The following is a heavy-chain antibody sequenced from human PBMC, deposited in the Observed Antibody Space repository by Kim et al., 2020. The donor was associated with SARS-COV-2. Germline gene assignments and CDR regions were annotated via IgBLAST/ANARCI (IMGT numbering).Heavy chain of an antibody. CDR3: ARQPMVRGVINWNDPNYFDY. CDR1: GFTFSSYA. V-gene: IGHV3-30*04. J-gene: IGHJ4*02. CDR2: ISYDGSNK. Sequence: GGSLRLSCAASGFTFSSYAMHWVRQAPGKGLEWVAVISYDGSNKYYADSVKGRFTISRDNSKNTLYLQMNSLRAEDTAVYYCARQPMVRGVINWNDPNYFDYWGQGTLVTVSS. D-gene: IGHD3-10*01.